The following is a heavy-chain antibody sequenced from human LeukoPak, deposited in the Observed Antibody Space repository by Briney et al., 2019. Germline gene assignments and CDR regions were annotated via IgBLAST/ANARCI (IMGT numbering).Heavy chain of an antibody. CDR3: ARGQRYYYDSSGYNWFDP. CDR1: GGSISSGSYY. J-gene: IGHJ5*02. CDR2: IYTSGST. V-gene: IGHV4-61*02. Sequence: SETLSLTCTVSGGSISSGSYYWSWIRQPAGKGLEWIGRIYTSGSTNYNPSLKSRVTISVDTSKNQFSLKLSSVTAADTAVYYCARGQRYYYDSSGYNWFDPWGQGTVVTVSS. D-gene: IGHD3-22*01.